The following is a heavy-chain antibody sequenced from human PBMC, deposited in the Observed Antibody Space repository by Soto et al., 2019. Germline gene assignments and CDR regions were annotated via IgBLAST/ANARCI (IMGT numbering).Heavy chain of an antibody. J-gene: IGHJ6*03. CDR1: GFTFSSYD. Sequence: GGSLRLSCAASGFTFSSYDMHWVRQATGKGLEWVSAIGTAGDTYYPGSVKGRFTISRENAKDSLYLQMNSLRAGDTAVYYCARDAAYDILTFRAYYYYMDVWGKGTTVTVSS. CDR2: IGTAGDT. V-gene: IGHV3-13*01. D-gene: IGHD3-9*01. CDR3: ARDAAYDILTFRAYYYYMDV.